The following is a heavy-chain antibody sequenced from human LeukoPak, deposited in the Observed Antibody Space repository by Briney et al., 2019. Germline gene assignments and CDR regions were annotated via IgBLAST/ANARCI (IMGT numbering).Heavy chain of an antibody. J-gene: IGHJ3*02. CDR3: AKGSAAALFVVDAFDI. CDR2: ISGSGGTT. D-gene: IGHD2-15*01. V-gene: IGHV3-23*01. CDR1: GFTFSRYA. Sequence: PGGSLRLSCAASGFTFSRYALSWVRQAPGKGLEWVSGISGSGGTTYYADSVKGRFTISRDISKNMLYLQMNSLRAEDTAIYYCAKGSAAALFVVDAFDIWAEGHWSPSLQ.